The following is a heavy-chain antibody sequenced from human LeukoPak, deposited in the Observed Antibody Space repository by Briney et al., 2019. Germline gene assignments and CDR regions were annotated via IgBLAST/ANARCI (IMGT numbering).Heavy chain of an antibody. CDR2: IRGSGERT. J-gene: IGHJ4*02. CDR3: AKDRVDGYTNYGDY. Sequence: PGGSLILSCAASGFIFSSSAMSWVRQAPGKGLEWVATIRGSGERTYYTDSVRGRFTISRDNSKHTLYLQMNSLRAEDTAVYFCAKDRVDGYTNYGDYWGQGALVTVSS. V-gene: IGHV3-23*01. CDR1: GFIFSSSA. D-gene: IGHD5-24*01.